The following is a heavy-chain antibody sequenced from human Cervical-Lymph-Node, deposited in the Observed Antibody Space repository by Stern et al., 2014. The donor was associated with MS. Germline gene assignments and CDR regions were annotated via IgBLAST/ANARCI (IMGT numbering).Heavy chain of an antibody. CDR2: INHSGST. Sequence: QVQLQQWGAGLLKPSETLSLTCAVYGGSFSGYYWSWIRQPPGKGLEWIGEINHSGSTNYNPSLKSRVTISVDTSKTQFSLKLSSVTAADTAVYYCARGRITMVRGVIAPSGHWFDPWGQGTLVTVSS. V-gene: IGHV4-34*01. D-gene: IGHD3-10*01. J-gene: IGHJ5*02. CDR3: ARGRITMVRGVIAPSGHWFDP. CDR1: GGSFSGYY.